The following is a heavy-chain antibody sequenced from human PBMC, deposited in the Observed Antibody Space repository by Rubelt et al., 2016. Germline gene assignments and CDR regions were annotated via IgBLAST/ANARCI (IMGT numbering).Heavy chain of an antibody. CDR1: GFSVSTNY. V-gene: IGHV3-53*01. CDR3: ARVGRGNIYGYGDY. D-gene: IGHD5-18*01. Sequence: SRGGLVQPGGSLRVSCAASGFSVSTNYMSWVRQAPGKGLEWVSVLYTGGNTYYADSVKGRFTISRDNSKNTLFLQMNSLRAEDTAVYYCARVGRGNIYGYGDYLGQGTLVSVSS. CDR2: LYTGGNT. J-gene: IGHJ4*02.